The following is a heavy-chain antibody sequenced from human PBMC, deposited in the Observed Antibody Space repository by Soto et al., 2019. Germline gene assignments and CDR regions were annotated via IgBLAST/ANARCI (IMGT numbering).Heavy chain of an antibody. CDR3: ARDSWATTVT. J-gene: IGHJ5*02. V-gene: IGHV3-53*04. CDR1: GFTVSSNY. Sequence: GGSLRLSCAASGFTVSSNYMSWVRQAPGKGLEWVSVIYSGGITYYADSVKGRFTISRHNSKNTLYLQMNSLRAEDTAVYYCARDSWATTVTWGQGTLVTVSS. CDR2: IYSGGIT. D-gene: IGHD4-17*01.